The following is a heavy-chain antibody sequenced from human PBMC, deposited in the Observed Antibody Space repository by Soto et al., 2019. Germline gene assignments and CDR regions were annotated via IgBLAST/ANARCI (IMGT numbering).Heavy chain of an antibody. CDR1: GFTFSSYA. D-gene: IGHD2-15*01. J-gene: IGHJ4*02. Sequence: QVQLVESGGGVVQPGRSLRLSCAASGFTFSSYAMHWVRQAPGNGLEWVAVISYDGSNKYYADSVKGRFTISRDNSKNTLYLQMNSLSAEDTAVYYCAREGGGNFDYWGQGTLVTVSS. CDR3: AREGGGNFDY. V-gene: IGHV3-30-3*01. CDR2: ISYDGSNK.